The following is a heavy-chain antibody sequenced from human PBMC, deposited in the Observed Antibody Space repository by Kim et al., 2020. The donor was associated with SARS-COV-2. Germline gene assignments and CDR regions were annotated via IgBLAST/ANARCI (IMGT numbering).Heavy chain of an antibody. CDR2: MNPITGST. CDR3: AKRVCADDCYSYGMDV. V-gene: IGHV1-46*02. Sequence: ASVKVSCKASGYTFNNYYMQWVRQAPGQGLDWMGIMNPITGSTSYAQKFQGRLTMTSDTSTSTVYMELSNLRSEDTAVYFCAKRVCADDCYSYGMDVWGQ. D-gene: IGHD2-21*02. J-gene: IGHJ6*02. CDR1: GYTFNNYY.